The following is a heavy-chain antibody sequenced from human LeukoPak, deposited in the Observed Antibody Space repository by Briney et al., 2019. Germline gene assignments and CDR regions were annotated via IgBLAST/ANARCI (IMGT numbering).Heavy chain of an antibody. CDR3: ARAKPNWNPPDY. D-gene: IGHD1-1*01. Sequence: SETLSLTCTVSGGSISSSSNYWSWIRQPPGKGLEWIGYIYNSGSTSYNPSIKSRVTISVDTSKNQFSLKLSSVTAADTAVYYCARAKPNWNPPDYWGQGTLVSVSS. J-gene: IGHJ4*02. CDR1: GGSISSSSNY. CDR2: IYNSGST. V-gene: IGHV4-61*05.